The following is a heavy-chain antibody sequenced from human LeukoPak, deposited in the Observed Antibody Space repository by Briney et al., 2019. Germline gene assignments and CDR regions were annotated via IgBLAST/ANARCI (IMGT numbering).Heavy chain of an antibody. D-gene: IGHD5-18*01. V-gene: IGHV3-23*01. Sequence: GGSLRLSCEASGFTFGSRAMYWVRQAPGKGLEWVAGIFGGGGSPHYADPVKGRFTISRDNSRNTVYLQVNSLRAEDTAVYYCGKTTVGYSSGQKPAWPVDYWGQGTLVTVSS. J-gene: IGHJ4*02. CDR3: GKTTVGYSSGQKPAWPVDY. CDR2: IFGGGGSP. CDR1: GFTFGSRA.